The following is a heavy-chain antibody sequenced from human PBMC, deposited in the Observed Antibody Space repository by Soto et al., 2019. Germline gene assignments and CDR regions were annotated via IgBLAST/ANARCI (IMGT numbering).Heavy chain of an antibody. J-gene: IGHJ6*02. V-gene: IGHV3-30-3*01. Sequence: PGGSLRRSCAACGFTFSSYSMHWVRQAPGKGLWWVSVISYDGSNKYYADSVKGRFTISRENSKNTLYLQMNSLRAEDTAVYYCARDPTTPHGFGSGYFLGSSGPCVMKVWGQGTRVTVSS. D-gene: IGHD3-3*01. CDR3: ARDPTTPHGFGSGYFLGSSGPCVMKV. CDR1: GFTFSSYS. CDR2: ISYDGSNK.